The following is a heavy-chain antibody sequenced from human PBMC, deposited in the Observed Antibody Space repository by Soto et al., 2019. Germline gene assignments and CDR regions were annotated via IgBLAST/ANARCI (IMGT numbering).Heavy chain of an antibody. CDR2: INHSGST. Sequence: PSETLSLTCAVYGGSFSGYYWGWIRQPPGKGLECIGEINHSGSTNYNPSLKSRVTISVDTSKNQFSLKLSSVTAADTAVYYFAGHVNLPLAGTGFDSRGRGTLVTVAS. D-gene: IGHD6-19*01. J-gene: IGHJ4*02. CDR1: GGSFSGYY. V-gene: IGHV4-34*01. CDR3: AGHVNLPLAGTGFDS.